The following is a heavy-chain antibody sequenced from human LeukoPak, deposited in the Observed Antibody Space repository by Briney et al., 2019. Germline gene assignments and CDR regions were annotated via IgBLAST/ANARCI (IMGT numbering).Heavy chain of an antibody. CDR2: ISGSGGNT. Sequence: GGSLRLSCAASGFTFSRYAMSWVRPAPGRGLEWVSAISGSGGNTYYADSVKGRFTISRDNSKNTLFLQMNSLRAEDTAVYYCAKDQLYRGSGYSQGGFDLWGQGTPVTVAS. J-gene: IGHJ3*01. CDR1: GFTFSRYA. V-gene: IGHV3-23*01. CDR3: AKDQLYRGSGYSQGGFDL. D-gene: IGHD3-22*01.